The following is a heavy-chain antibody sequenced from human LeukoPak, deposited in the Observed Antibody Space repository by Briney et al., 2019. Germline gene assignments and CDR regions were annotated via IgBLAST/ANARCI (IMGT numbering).Heavy chain of an antibody. J-gene: IGHJ4*02. D-gene: IGHD3-10*01. CDR2: IYYSGST. CDR1: GGSISSFY. CDR3: ARGLYYGSGPYFDY. V-gene: IGHV4-59*01. Sequence: SETLSLTCTVSGGSISSFYWSWIRQPPGKGLEWIGYIYYSGSTNLNPSLKSRVTMSVDTSKNQFSLKLSSVTAADTAVYYCARGLYYGSGPYFDYWGQGILVTVSS.